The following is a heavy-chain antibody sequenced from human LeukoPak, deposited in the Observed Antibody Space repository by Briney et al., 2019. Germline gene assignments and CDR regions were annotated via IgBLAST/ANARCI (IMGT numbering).Heavy chain of an antibody. D-gene: IGHD6-19*01. Sequence: GGSLRLSCAASGFTFSSYGMHWVRQAPGKGLVWVSRIKTDGITTSYADSVKGRFAISRDNAKNTLYLQMNSLRAEDTAVYYCARTDFRSGWHYFDYWGQGTLVTVSS. CDR1: GFTFSSYG. J-gene: IGHJ4*02. CDR2: IKTDGITT. CDR3: ARTDFRSGWHYFDY. V-gene: IGHV3-74*01.